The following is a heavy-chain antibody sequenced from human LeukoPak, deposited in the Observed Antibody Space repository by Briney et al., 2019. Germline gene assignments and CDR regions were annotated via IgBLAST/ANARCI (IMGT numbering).Heavy chain of an antibody. J-gene: IGHJ4*02. CDR1: GFTFSSLP. CDR2: ISGSGSTA. D-gene: IGHD3-9*01. Sequence: GGSLRLSCAASGFTFSSLPMTWVRQAPGKGLEWLSTISGSGSTAYYADSVKGRFTVSRDNSKNTLYLQTNSLRADDTAVYYCAKGILRQFDWSPADSWGQGTLVTVSS. V-gene: IGHV3-23*01. CDR3: AKGILRQFDWSPADS.